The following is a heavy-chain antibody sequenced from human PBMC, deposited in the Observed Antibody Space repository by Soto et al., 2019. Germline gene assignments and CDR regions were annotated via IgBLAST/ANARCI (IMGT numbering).Heavy chain of an antibody. V-gene: IGHV3-11*01. CDR2: ISSTGRTI. J-gene: IGHJ4*02. D-gene: IGHD6-19*01. CDR3: ARSYSSGWEFDY. CDR1: GYTFSNYY. Sequence: PGGSLRLSCVSYGYTFSNYYMSWIRQAPGKGLEWVSYISSTGRTIYYADSVKGRFTVSRDNAQNSLSLKLNSLRVEDTAVYYCARSYSSGWEFDYWGQGTQVPVSS.